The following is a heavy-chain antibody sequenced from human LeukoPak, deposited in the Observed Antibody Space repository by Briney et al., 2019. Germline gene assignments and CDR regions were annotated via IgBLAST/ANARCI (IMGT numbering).Heavy chain of an antibody. J-gene: IGHJ4*02. D-gene: IGHD3-10*01. CDR1: GFIFSSHS. Sequence: GGSLRLSCAASGFIFSSHSMSWVRQAPGKGLVWVSRINSDGSSTSYADSVKGRFTISRDNAKNTLYLQMNSLRAEDTAVYYCARIPKPAELLWFGEEYFDYWGQGTLVTVSS. V-gene: IGHV3-74*01. CDR2: INSDGSST. CDR3: ARIPKPAELLWFGEEYFDY.